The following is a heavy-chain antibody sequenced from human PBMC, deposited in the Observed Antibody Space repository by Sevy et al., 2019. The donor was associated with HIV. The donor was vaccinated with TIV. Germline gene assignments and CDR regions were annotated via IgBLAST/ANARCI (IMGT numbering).Heavy chain of an antibody. CDR1: GYTFTSYD. Sequence: ASVKVSCKASGYTFTSYDINWVRQATGQGLEWMGWMNTNSGNTGYAQKFQGRVTMTRNTSISTAYIELSSLRSEETAVYYCAGGFPVTAMVRYYHYGMDVWGQGTTVTVSS. D-gene: IGHD5-18*01. CDR3: AGGFPVTAMVRYYHYGMDV. CDR2: MNTNSGNT. V-gene: IGHV1-8*01. J-gene: IGHJ6*02.